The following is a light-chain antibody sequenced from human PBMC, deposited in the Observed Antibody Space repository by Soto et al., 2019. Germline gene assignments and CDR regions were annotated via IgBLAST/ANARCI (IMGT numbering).Light chain of an antibody. CDR3: QQYDSYSWT. CDR2: KAS. J-gene: IGKJ1*01. CDR1: QSINSW. V-gene: IGKV1-5*03. Sequence: DIQMTQSPSTLSASVGDRVTITCRASQSINSWLAWYQQKPGKAPNLLIYKASSLESGVPSRFSGSGSGTEFTLTISSLQPDDFATYYCQQYDSYSWTFGQGTKVE.